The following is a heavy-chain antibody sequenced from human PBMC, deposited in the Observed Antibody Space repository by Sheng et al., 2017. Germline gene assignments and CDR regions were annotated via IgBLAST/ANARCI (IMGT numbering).Heavy chain of an antibody. CDR1: GFTVSSNY. CDR2: IYSGGST. CDR3: ARRMGIAVAGSEFAFDI. D-gene: IGHD6-19*01. V-gene: IGHV3-53*01. Sequence: EVQLVESGGGLIQPGGSLRLSCAASGFTVSSNYMSWVRQAPGKGLEWVSVIYSGGSTYYADSVKGRFTISRDNSKNTLYLQMNSLRAEDTAVYYCARRMGIAVAGSEFAFDIWGQGTMVTVSS. J-gene: IGHJ3*02.